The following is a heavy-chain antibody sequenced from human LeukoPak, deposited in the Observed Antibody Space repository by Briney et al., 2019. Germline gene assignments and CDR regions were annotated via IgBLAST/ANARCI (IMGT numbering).Heavy chain of an antibody. J-gene: IGHJ4*02. D-gene: IGHD6-25*01. V-gene: IGHV3-74*01. CDR3: AGRSSGYIDN. CDR1: GFTFSSSW. Sequence: PGGSLRLSCAASGFTFSSSWMHWVRQVPGKGLVWVSRIKPDGSYTTYADSVEGRFTISRDNAKNTLYLQMNSLRPEDTAVYYCAGRSSGYIDNWGQGTLVTVSS. CDR2: IKPDGSYT.